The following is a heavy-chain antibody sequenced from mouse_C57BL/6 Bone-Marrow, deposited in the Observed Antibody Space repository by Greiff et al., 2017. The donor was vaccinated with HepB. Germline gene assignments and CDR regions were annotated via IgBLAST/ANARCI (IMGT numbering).Heavy chain of an antibody. D-gene: IGHD1-1*01. CDR2: ISDGGSYT. Sequence: EVQLQESGGGLVKPGGSLKLSCAASGFTFSSYAMSWVRQTPEKRLEWVATISDGGSYTYYPDNVKGRFTISRDNAKNNLYLQMSHLKSEDTAMYYCAREGGFITTVVAPYYAMDYWGQGTSVTVAS. V-gene: IGHV5-4*01. CDR1: GFTFSSYA. CDR3: AREGGFITTVVAPYYAMDY. J-gene: IGHJ4*01.